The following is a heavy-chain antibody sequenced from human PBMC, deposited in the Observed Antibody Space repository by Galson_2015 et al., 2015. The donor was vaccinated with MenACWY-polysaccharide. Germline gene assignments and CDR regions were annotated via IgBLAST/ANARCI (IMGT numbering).Heavy chain of an antibody. J-gene: IGHJ4*02. D-gene: IGHD4-23*01. CDR1: GFTFSSFW. CDR2: IKQDESEK. Sequence: SLRLSCAASGFTFSSFWMSWVRQAPGKGLEWAANIKQDESEKYYVDSVKGRFTISRDNAKNSLYLQMNSLRAEDTAVYYCARDVYGGHFDYWGQGTLVTVSS. V-gene: IGHV3-7*01. CDR3: ARDVYGGHFDY.